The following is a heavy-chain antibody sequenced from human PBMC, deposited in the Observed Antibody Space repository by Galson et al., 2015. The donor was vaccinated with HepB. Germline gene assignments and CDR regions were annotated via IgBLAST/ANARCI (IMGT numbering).Heavy chain of an antibody. CDR2: IIPILGIA. CDR1: GGTFSSYA. D-gene: IGHD3-3*01. J-gene: IGHJ5*02. Sequence: SVKVSCKASGGTFSSYAISWVRQAPGQGLEWMGRIIPILGIANYAQKFQGRVTITADKSTSTAYMELSSLRSEDTAVYYCAREADYDFWSGLPNWFDPWGQGTLVTVSS. V-gene: IGHV1-69*04. CDR3: AREADYDFWSGLPNWFDP.